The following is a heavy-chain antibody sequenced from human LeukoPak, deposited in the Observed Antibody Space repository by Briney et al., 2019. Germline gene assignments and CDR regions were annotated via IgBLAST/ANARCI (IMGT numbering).Heavy chain of an antibody. Sequence: GGSLRLSCAASGFTFSSYAMSWVRQAPGKGLEWVSSISGSGSNTHYADSVKGRFTISRDNSKNTLYLQMNSLRAEDTAVYYCAREGWFGELLRHPFDYWGQGTLVTVSS. V-gene: IGHV3-23*01. J-gene: IGHJ4*02. D-gene: IGHD3-10*01. CDR3: AREGWFGELLRHPFDY. CDR2: ISGSGSNT. CDR1: GFTFSSYA.